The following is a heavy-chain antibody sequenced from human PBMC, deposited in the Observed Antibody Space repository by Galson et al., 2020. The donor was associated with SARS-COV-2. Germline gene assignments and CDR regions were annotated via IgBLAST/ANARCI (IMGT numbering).Heavy chain of an antibody. J-gene: IGHJ4*02. Sequence: ASVKVSCKASGYTFTSYGISWVRQAPGQGLEWMGWISAYNGNTNYAQKLQGRVTMTTDTSTSTAYMELRSLRSDDTAMYYCARDPYIVVVPAAMSPYFDYWGQGTLVTVSS. D-gene: IGHD2-2*01. CDR2: ISAYNGNT. V-gene: IGHV1-18*01. CDR1: GYTFTSYG. CDR3: ARDPYIVVVPAAMSPYFDY.